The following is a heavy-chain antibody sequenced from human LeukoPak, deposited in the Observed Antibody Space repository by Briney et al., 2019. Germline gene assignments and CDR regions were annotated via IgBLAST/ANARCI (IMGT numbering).Heavy chain of an antibody. D-gene: IGHD5-24*01. J-gene: IGHJ4*02. Sequence: SVKVSCKASGGTFSSYAISWVRQAPGQGLEWMERIIPILGIANYAQKFQGRVTTTADKSTSTAYMELSSLRSEDTAVYYCARDGEMATTYYFDYWGQGTLVTVSS. CDR2: IIPILGIA. CDR3: ARDGEMATTYYFDY. CDR1: GGTFSSYA. V-gene: IGHV1-69*04.